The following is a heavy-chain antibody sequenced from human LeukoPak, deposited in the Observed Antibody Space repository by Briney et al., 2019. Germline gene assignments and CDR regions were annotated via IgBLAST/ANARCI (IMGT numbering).Heavy chain of an antibody. D-gene: IGHD2-2*02. J-gene: IGHJ6*02. V-gene: IGHV4-4*07. CDR2: IYTSGST. CDR3: ARGRDIVVVPAAIRYYYYYGMDV. Sequence: SETLSLTCTVSGGSISSYYWSWIRQPAGKGLEWIGRIYTSGSTNYNPSLKSRVTMSVDTSKNQFSLKLSSVTAADTAVYYCARGRDIVVVPAAIRYYYYYGMDVWGQGTTVTVSS. CDR1: GGSISSYY.